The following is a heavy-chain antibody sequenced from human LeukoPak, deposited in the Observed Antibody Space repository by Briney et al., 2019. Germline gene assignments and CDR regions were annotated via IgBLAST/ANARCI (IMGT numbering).Heavy chain of an antibody. D-gene: IGHD6-6*01. V-gene: IGHV3-7*01. CDR2: IKQDESEK. CDR1: GFTFDDYA. J-gene: IGHJ4*02. CDR3: ARGLISSASVGFDY. Sequence: PGGSLRLSCAASGFTFDDYAMHWVRQAPGKGLEWVANIKQDESEKYYLDSVKGRFTISRDNAKNSLYLQINSLRAEDTAVYYCARGLISSASVGFDYWGQGTLVTVSS.